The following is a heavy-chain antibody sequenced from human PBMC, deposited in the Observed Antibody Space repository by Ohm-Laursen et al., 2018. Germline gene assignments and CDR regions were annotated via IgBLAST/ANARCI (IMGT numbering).Heavy chain of an antibody. CDR1: GFTFSSHG. CDR2: ISGSGDTT. CDR3: AKPQYHHIAVAGPDY. J-gene: IGHJ4*02. D-gene: IGHD6-19*01. V-gene: IGHV3-23*01. Sequence: SLRLSCAASGFTFSSHGINWVRQAPGKGLEWVSGISGSGDTTYYADSVKGRFTISRDNSKNTLYLQMTSLRAEDTAVFYCAKPQYHHIAVAGPDYWGPGTLVTVSS.